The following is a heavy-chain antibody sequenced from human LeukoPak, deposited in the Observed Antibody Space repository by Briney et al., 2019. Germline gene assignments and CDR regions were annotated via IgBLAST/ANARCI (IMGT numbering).Heavy chain of an antibody. D-gene: IGHD5-12*01. J-gene: IGHJ4*02. CDR1: GYTFTSYD. CDR3: ARGRDIVATDLDY. V-gene: IGHV1-8*01. CDR2: MNPDSGNT. Sequence: ASVKVSCKASGYTFTSYDINWVRQATGQGLEWMGWMNPDSGNTGYAQKFQGRVTMTRNTSISTAYMELSSLRSEDTAVYYCARGRDIVATDLDYWGQGTLVTVSS.